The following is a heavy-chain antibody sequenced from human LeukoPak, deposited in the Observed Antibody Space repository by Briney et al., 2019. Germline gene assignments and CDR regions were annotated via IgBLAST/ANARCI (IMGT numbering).Heavy chain of an antibody. Sequence: GGSLRLSCAASGFTFSGYAMHWVRQAPGKGLEWVAVISYDGSNEYCADSVEGRFTISRDNSKNTLYLQMNSLSVEDTAVYYCARVGYYASGPFSYFDYWGQGTLVTVSS. D-gene: IGHD3-10*01. CDR1: GFTFSGYA. V-gene: IGHV3-30-3*01. CDR3: ARVGYYASGPFSYFDY. CDR2: ISYDGSNE. J-gene: IGHJ4*02.